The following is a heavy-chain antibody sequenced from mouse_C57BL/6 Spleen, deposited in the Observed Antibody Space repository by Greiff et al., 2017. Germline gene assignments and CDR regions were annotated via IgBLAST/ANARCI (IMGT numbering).Heavy chain of an antibody. CDR3: AEGPDYDY. J-gene: IGHJ2*01. D-gene: IGHD3-3*01. CDR1: GYSFTSYY. Sequence: VQLQESGPELVKPGASVKISCKASGYSFTSYYIHWVKQRPGQGLEWIGWIYPGSGDTKYNEKFKGKATLTADTSSSTAYMQLSSLTSEDSAVYCCAEGPDYDYWGQGTTLTVSS. CDR2: IYPGSGDT. V-gene: IGHV1-66*01.